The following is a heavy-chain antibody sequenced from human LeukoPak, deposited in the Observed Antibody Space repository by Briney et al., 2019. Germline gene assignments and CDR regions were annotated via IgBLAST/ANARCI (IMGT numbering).Heavy chain of an antibody. J-gene: IGHJ6*03. CDR3: ASHYCSSTSCYWFGSDYYYMDV. Sequence: KPSETLSLTCAVYGGSFSGYYWSWIRQPPGKGLEWIGEINHSGSTNYNPSLKSRVTISVDTSENQFSLKLSSVTAADTAVYYCASHYCSSTSCYWFGSDYYYMDVWGKGTTVTVSS. CDR1: GGSFSGYY. V-gene: IGHV4-34*01. D-gene: IGHD2-2*01. CDR2: INHSGST.